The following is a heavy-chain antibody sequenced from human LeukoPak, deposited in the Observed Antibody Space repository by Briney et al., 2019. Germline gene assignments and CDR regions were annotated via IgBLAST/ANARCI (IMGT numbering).Heavy chain of an antibody. J-gene: IGHJ4*02. Sequence: PSETLSLTCAVSGGPISSSNWWSWVRQPPGKGLEWIGEIYHSGSTNYNPSLKSRVTISVDTSKNQFSLKLSSVTAADTAVYYCARGSADTAMASGDYWGQGTLVTVSS. CDR2: IYHSGST. CDR3: ARGSADTAMASGDY. D-gene: IGHD5-18*01. V-gene: IGHV4-4*02. CDR1: GGPISSSNW.